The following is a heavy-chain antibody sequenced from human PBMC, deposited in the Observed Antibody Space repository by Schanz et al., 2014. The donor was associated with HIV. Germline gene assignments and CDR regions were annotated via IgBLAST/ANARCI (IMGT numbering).Heavy chain of an antibody. CDR1: GFTFSTND. D-gene: IGHD3-9*01. CDR2: ISHNGNND. CDR3: AREAYDISTGYYNPVLGY. J-gene: IGHJ4*02. V-gene: IGHV3-30*03. Sequence: QVQLVESGGGVVQPGKSLRLSCAASGFTFSTNDMHWVRQLPGKGLEWVAVISHNGNNDYYAESVKGRFTISRDNSKNTLDLQMNNLKPEDTAVYYCAREAYDISTGYYNPVLGYWGQGTLVTVSS.